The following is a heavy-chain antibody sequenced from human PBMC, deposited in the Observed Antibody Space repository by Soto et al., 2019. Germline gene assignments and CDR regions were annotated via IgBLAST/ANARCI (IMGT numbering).Heavy chain of an antibody. V-gene: IGHV1-18*04. CDR3: ARILQTSRALGH. J-gene: IGHJ4*02. Sequence: QVQLVQSAGEVRKPGASVKVSCKTSGYTFNLYGMTWLRQAPGQGLEWMGWISGYNGNATYAQKFKGRVVSTIDTSTTTAHMELGSLTSDDTAVYYCARILQTSRALGHWGQGTLVTVSS. CDR2: ISGYNGNA. D-gene: IGHD3-9*01. CDR1: GYTFNLYG.